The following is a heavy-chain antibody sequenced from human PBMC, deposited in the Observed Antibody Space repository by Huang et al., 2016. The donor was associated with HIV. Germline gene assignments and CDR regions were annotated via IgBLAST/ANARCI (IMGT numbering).Heavy chain of an antibody. CDR3: ARDRGTTSLYGMDV. CDR2: ISASSSYI. Sequence: EEQLVESGGGLVKPGGSLRLSCEVSGFTSRGFSFNWVRQAHGKGLQWVASISASSSYIHYADSVRGRFTVSRDNAKNSLYLQMSSLRADDTAVYYCARDRGTTSLYGMDVWGQGTTVTVSS. V-gene: IGHV3-21*01. J-gene: IGHJ6*02. CDR1: GFTSRGFS. D-gene: IGHD1-7*01.